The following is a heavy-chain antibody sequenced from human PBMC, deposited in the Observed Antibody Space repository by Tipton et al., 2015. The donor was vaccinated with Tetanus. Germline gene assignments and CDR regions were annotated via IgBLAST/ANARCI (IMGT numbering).Heavy chain of an antibody. J-gene: IGHJ6*02. D-gene: IGHD6-13*01. V-gene: IGHV6-1*01. CDR3: ARDRVAAAGTPLYYYYGMDV. Sequence: LVKPTQTLSLTCAISGDSVSSNSAAWNWIRQSPSRGLEWLGRTYYRSKWYNDYAVSVKSRITINPDTSKNQFSLQLNSVTPEDTAVYYCARDRVAAAGTPLYYYYGMDVWGQGTTVTVSS. CDR2: TYYRSKWYN. CDR1: GDSVSSNSAA.